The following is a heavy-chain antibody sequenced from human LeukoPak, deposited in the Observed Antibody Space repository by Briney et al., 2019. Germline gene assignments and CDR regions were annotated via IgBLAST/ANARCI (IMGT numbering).Heavy chain of an antibody. CDR2: MNPNSGNT. J-gene: IGHJ3*02. Sequence: ASVKVSCKASGYTFTSYDINWVRQATGQGLEWMGWMNPNSGNTGYAQKFQGRVTMTRNTSISTAYMELSSLRSEDTAVYYCARTPLDCSSTSCYGYDAFDIWGQGTMVTVSS. CDR3: ARTPLDCSSTSCYGYDAFDI. D-gene: IGHD2-2*01. V-gene: IGHV1-8*01. CDR1: GYTFTSYD.